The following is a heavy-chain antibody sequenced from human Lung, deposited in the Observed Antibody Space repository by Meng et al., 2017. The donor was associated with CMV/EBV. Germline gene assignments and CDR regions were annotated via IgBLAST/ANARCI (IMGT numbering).Heavy chain of an antibody. V-gene: IGHV4-59*01. D-gene: IGHD3-3*01. CDR2: IYYSGST. J-gene: IGHJ4*02. Sequence: LXXTVSGGSIRSYYWSWIRQPPGKGLEWIGYIYYSGSTNYNPSLKSRVTVSVDTSKNQFSLKLSSVTAADTAVYYCARDPAASIFGVVTNEGYFDYWXQGTXVXVSS. CDR1: GGSIRSYY. CDR3: ARDPAASIFGVVTNEGYFDY.